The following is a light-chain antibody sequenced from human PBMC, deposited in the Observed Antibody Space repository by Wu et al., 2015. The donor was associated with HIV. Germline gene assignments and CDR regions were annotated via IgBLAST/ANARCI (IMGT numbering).Light chain of an antibody. Sequence: EIVMTQSPATLSVSLGERATLSCRASQSVSSNLAWYQQKPGQAPRLLIYGASTRATGIPARFSGSGSGTEFTLTISSLQSEDFAVYYCQQYNNWPPYMYSFGQGTKLEIK. CDR1: QSVSSN. V-gene: IGKV3-15*01. CDR3: QQYNNWPPYMYS. J-gene: IGKJ2*03. CDR2: GAS.